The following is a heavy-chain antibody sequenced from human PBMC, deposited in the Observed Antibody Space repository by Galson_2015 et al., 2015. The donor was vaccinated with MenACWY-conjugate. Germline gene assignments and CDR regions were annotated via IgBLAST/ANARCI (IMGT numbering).Heavy chain of an antibody. V-gene: IGHV3-23*01. CDR3: APEDNSGWYSLDY. J-gene: IGHJ4*02. CDR2: ISGSGGST. Sequence: SLRLSCAASGFTFSNYAISWVRQAPGKGLEWVSSISGSGGSTYYADSIKGRFTISRDNSRNTLYLQMNSLRAEDTALYYCAPEDNSGWYSLDYWGQGTLVAVSS. D-gene: IGHD6-19*01. CDR1: GFTFSNYA.